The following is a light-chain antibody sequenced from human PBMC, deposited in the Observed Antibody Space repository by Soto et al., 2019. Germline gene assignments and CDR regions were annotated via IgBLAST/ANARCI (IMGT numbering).Light chain of an antibody. J-gene: IGKJ1*01. CDR2: DAS. V-gene: IGKV1-5*01. CDR1: QTINNC. Sequence: DIQLTQSPSFLSASVGYTVTISCRASQTINNCLAWYQQKPGKAPKLLISDASNLETGVPSRFSGSGSGTEFTLSINSLQPDDFATYYCQQCYIYWTFGQGTKVDIK. CDR3: QQCYIYWT.